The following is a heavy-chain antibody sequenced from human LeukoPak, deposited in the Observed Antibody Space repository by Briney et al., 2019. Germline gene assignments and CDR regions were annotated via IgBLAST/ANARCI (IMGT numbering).Heavy chain of an antibody. CDR3: ASDGYYDILTGYYPPDY. J-gene: IGHJ4*02. V-gene: IGHV4-39*01. Sequence: SETLSLTCTVSGGSINSNTYYWGWIRQPPGKGLEWIGTIYYSGSTYYNPSLKSRVTISVDTSKNQFSLRLSSVTAADTAVYYCASDGYYDILTGYYPPDYWGQGTLVTVSS. D-gene: IGHD3-9*01. CDR1: GGSINSNTYY. CDR2: IYYSGST.